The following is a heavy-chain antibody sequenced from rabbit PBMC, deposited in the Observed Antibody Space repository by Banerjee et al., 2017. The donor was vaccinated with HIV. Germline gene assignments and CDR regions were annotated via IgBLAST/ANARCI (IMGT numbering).Heavy chain of an antibody. CDR2: IITSSGST. Sequence: VRQAPGKGLEWIACIITSSGSTWYASWAKGRFTISKSTSLNTVTLQVTSLTAADTATYFCARDAGYVAYGFATFNLWGPGTLVTVS. CDR3: ARDAGYVAYGFATFNL. V-gene: IGHV1S43*01. J-gene: IGHJ4*01. D-gene: IGHD6-1*01.